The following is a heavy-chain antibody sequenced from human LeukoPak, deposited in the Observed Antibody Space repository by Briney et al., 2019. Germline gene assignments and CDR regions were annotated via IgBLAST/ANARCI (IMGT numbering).Heavy chain of an antibody. V-gene: IGHV4-4*07. CDR3: VRVSLLQNCGGDCYSFDY. CDR1: GGSISSYY. J-gene: IGHJ4*02. CDR2: IYTSGST. D-gene: IGHD2-21*01. Sequence: SETLSLTCTVSGGSISSYYWSWIRQPAGKGLEWIGRIYTSGSTNYNPSLKSRVTMSVDTSKNQFSLKLSSVTAADTAVYYCVRVSLLQNCGGDCYSFDYWGQGTLVTVSS.